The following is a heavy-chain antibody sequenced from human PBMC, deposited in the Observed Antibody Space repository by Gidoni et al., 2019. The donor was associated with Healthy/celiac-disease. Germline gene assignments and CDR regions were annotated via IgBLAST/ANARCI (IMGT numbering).Heavy chain of an antibody. CDR1: GFSLSTSGVG. J-gene: IGHJ5*02. D-gene: IGHD6-6*01. CDR3: AAHIAARRGGWFDP. V-gene: IGHV2-5*01. CDR2: IYWNDDK. Sequence: QITLKESGPTLVKPTQTLTLTCTFSGFSLSTSGVGVGWIRQPPGKALEWLALIYWNDDKRYSPSLKSRLTITKDTSKNQVVLTMTNMDPVDTDTYYCAAHIAARRGGWFDPWGQGTLVTVSS.